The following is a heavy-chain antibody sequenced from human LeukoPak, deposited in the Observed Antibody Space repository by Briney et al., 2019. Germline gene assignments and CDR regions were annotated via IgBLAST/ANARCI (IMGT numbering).Heavy chain of an antibody. V-gene: IGHV4-39*07. D-gene: IGHD6-13*01. CDR2: IFYSGST. CDR3: ARGRGSIDY. Sequence: SETLSLTCTVSGGSISSSSYYWGWIRQPPGKGLEWIGNIFYSGSTYYGPSLKSRVTISVDTSKNQFSLKLSSVTAADTAVYYCARGRGSIDYWGQGTLVTVSS. J-gene: IGHJ4*02. CDR1: GGSISSSSYY.